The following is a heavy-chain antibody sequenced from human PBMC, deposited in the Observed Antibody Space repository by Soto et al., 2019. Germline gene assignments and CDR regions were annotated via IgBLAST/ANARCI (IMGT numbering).Heavy chain of an antibody. J-gene: IGHJ6*02. D-gene: IGHD3-16*02. Sequence: LSLTCTVSGGSISSGGYYWSWIRQHPGKGLEWIGYIYYSGSTNYNPSLKSRVTISVDTSKNQFSLKLSSVTAADTAVYYCARFGYVWGSYRYTDYYYGMDVWGQGTTVTVSS. CDR1: GGSISSGGYY. CDR3: ARFGYVWGSYRYTDYYYGMDV. CDR2: IYYSGST. V-gene: IGHV4-61*08.